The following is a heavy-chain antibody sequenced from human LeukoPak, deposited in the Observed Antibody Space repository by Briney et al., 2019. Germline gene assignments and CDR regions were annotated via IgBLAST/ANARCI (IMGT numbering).Heavy chain of an antibody. CDR1: GYTFTSYD. CDR2: MNPNSGDT. J-gene: IGHJ4*02. CDR3: ARGRGGTFKYYFDY. Sequence: GASVKVSCKASGYTFTSYDINLVRQATGQGLEWMGWMNPNSGDTGYAQKFQGRVTMTRNTSISTAYMELSSLRSEDTAVYYCARGRGGTFKYYFDYWGQGTQVTVSS. V-gene: IGHV1-8*01. D-gene: IGHD2-15*01.